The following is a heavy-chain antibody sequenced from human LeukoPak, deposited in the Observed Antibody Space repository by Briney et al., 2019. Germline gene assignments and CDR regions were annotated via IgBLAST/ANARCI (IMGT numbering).Heavy chain of an antibody. D-gene: IGHD3-9*01. Sequence: SQTLSLTCTVSGGSISSGSYYWSWIRQPAGKGLEWIGRIYTSGSTNYNPSLKSRVTISVDTSKNQFSLKLSSVTAADTAVYYCARERGYDILFSMDAFHIWGQGTMVTVSS. CDR2: IYTSGST. V-gene: IGHV4-61*02. CDR1: GGSISSGSYY. J-gene: IGHJ3*02. CDR3: ARERGYDILFSMDAFHI.